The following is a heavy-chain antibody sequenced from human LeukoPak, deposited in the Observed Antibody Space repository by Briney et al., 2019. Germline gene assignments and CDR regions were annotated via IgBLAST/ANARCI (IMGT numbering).Heavy chain of an antibody. CDR3: AKDRQGDTAMGLYDY. CDR1: GFTFSSYA. J-gene: IGHJ4*02. D-gene: IGHD5-18*01. V-gene: IGHV3-23*01. CDR2: ISGSRGST. Sequence: GGSLRLSCAASGFTFSSYAMSWVRQAPGKGLEWVSAISGSRGSTYYADSVKGRFTISRDNSKNTLYLQMNSLRAEDTAVYYCAKDRQGDTAMGLYDYWGQGTLVTVSS.